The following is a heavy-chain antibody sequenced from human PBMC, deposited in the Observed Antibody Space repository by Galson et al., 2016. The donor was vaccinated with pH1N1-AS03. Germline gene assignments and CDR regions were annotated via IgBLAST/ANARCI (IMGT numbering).Heavy chain of an antibody. J-gene: IGHJ5*02. Sequence: PALVKPTQTLTLTCTFSGFSLSTRGVGVGWLRQPPGKAPEWLALLYWDDDERYSPSLKNRASLTKDTSKNQVILTMTNMDPVDTGTYYCARAVYSADFRLSVWFDLWGQGTLVTVSS. CDR3: ARAVYSADFRLSVWFDL. CDR2: LYWDDDE. D-gene: IGHD2-21*01. CDR1: GFSLSTRGVG. V-gene: IGHV2-5*02.